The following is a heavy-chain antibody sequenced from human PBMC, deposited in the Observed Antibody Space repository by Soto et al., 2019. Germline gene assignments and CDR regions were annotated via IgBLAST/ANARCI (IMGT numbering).Heavy chain of an antibody. Sequence: GGSLRLSCAASGFTVSSNYMSWVRQAPGKGLEWVSVIYSGGSTYYADSVKGRFTISRDNSKNTLYLQMNRLRAEDTDVYYCATSYRSSPFDTWGQGTLVTVSS. CDR3: ATSYRSSPFDT. D-gene: IGHD3-16*02. J-gene: IGHJ5*02. V-gene: IGHV3-53*01. CDR2: IYSGGST. CDR1: GFTVSSNY.